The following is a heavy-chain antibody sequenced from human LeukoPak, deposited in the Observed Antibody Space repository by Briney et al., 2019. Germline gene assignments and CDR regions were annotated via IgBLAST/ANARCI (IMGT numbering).Heavy chain of an antibody. V-gene: IGHV3-7*01. CDR3: ARARSSWATLDY. CDR2: IKQDRSEK. J-gene: IGHJ4*02. D-gene: IGHD2-2*01. Sequence: GGSLRLSCAASGFTFSNYWMSWVRQAPGKGLEWVANIKQDRSEKYYVDSVKGRFTISRDNAKNSLYLQMNSLRAEDTAVYYCARARSSWATLDYWGQGTLVTVSS. CDR1: GFTFSNYW.